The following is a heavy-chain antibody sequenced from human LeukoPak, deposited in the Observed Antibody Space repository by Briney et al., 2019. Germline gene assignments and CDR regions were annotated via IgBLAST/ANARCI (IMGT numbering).Heavy chain of an antibody. V-gene: IGHV3-48*04. CDR1: GFTFSSYS. D-gene: IGHD3-22*01. CDR2: ISSSGSTI. CDR3: ARRNYYDSSGFDP. J-gene: IGHJ5*02. Sequence: GGSLRLSCAASGFTFSSYSMSWIRQAPGKGLEWVSYISSSGSTIYYADSVKGRFTISRDNAKNSLYLQMNSLRAEDTAVYYCARRNYYDSSGFDPWGQGTLVTVSP.